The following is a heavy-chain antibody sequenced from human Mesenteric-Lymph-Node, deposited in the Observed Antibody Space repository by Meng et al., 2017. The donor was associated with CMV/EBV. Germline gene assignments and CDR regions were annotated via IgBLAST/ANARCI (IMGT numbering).Heavy chain of an antibody. Sequence: SETLSLTCTVSGGSISSYYWSWIRQPPGKGLEWIGYIYYSGSTNYNPSLKSQVTISVDTSKNQFSLKLTSVTAADTAVYYCARVVTIFGVVTDSWGQGTLVTVSS. J-gene: IGHJ5*01. CDR2: IYYSGST. V-gene: IGHV4-59*01. CDR3: ARVVTIFGVVTDS. CDR1: GGSISSYY. D-gene: IGHD3-3*01.